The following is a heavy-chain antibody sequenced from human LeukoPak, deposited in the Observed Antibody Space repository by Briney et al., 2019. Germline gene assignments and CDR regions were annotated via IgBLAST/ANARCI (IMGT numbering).Heavy chain of an antibody. CDR1: GFTFSSYG. D-gene: IGHD2-21*02. CDR2: ISYDGSNK. CDR3: ARDCGGDCYSDGVGAFDI. J-gene: IGHJ3*02. Sequence: GGSLRLSCAASGFTFSSYGMHWVRQAPGKGLEWVAVISYDGSNKYYADSVKGRFTISRDNSKNTLYLQMNSLRAEDTAVYYCARDCGGDCYSDGVGAFDIWGQGTMVTVSS. V-gene: IGHV3-30*03.